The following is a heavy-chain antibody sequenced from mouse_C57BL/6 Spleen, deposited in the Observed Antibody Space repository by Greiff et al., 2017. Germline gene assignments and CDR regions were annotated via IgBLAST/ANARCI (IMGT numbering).Heavy chain of an antibody. CDR3: ARELPFDY. D-gene: IGHD4-1*01. V-gene: IGHV1-54*01. Sequence: QVQLKESGAELVRPGTSVKVSCKASGYAFTNYLIEWVKQRPGQGLEWIGVINPGSGGTNYNEKFKGKATLTADKSSSTAYMQLSSLTSEDSAVYFCARELPFDYWGQGTTLTVSS. CDR2: INPGSGGT. CDR1: GYAFTNYL. J-gene: IGHJ2*01.